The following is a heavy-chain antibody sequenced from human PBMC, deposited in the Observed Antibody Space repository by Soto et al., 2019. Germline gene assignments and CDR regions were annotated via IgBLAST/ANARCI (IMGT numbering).Heavy chain of an antibody. Sequence: GGSLRLSCAASGFTFSSYAMSWVRQAPGKGLEWVSVISGSGGTTYHADSVKGRFTISRDKTKNTLYLQMNSLRAEDTAVYYCAKGAPINDFWSSYFDYWGQGTLVTVSS. D-gene: IGHD3-3*01. CDR2: ISGSGGTT. CDR1: GFTFSSYA. J-gene: IGHJ4*02. V-gene: IGHV3-23*01. CDR3: AKGAPINDFWSSYFDY.